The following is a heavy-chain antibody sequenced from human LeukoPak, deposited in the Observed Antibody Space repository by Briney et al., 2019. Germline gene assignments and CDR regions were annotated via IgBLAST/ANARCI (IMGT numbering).Heavy chain of an antibody. V-gene: IGHV1-69*05. CDR2: IIPIFGTA. CDR1: GGTFSSYA. Sequence: GASVKVSCKASGGTFSSYAISWLRQAPGQGLEWMGGIIPIFGTANYAQKFQGRVTITTDESTSTAYMELSSLRSEDTAVYYCARATYCSSTSCYLDYYYYMDVWGKGTTVTVSS. J-gene: IGHJ6*03. CDR3: ARATYCSSTSCYLDYYYYMDV. D-gene: IGHD2-2*01.